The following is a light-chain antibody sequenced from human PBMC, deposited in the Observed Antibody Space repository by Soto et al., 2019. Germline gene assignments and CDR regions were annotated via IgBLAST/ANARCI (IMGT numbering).Light chain of an antibody. CDR1: SGYSTYA. Sequence: QSVLTQSPSASASLGASVKLTCTLSSGYSTYAIAWHQQRPEKGPRYLMSLNSDGSHTMGDGIPDRFSGSSSGAERYLTISTLQSEDEADCYSHTWALGIEQFGGGTKVTVL. J-gene: IGLJ3*02. V-gene: IGLV4-69*02. CDR2: LNSDGSH. CDR3: HTWALGIEQ.